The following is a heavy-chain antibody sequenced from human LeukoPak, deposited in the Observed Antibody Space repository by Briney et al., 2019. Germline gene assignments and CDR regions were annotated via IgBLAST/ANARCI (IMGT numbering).Heavy chain of an antibody. CDR1: GFTFTSYT. D-gene: IGHD2-15*01. CDR3: ARAPYCSGGSCYSYGGWFDY. J-gene: IGHJ4*02. CDR2: SSSRSSYI. Sequence: GGSLRLSCAASGFTFTSYTMNWVRQAPGKGLEWVSSSSSRSSYIFYADSVKGRFSISRDNPKNSLYLQMNSLRAEDTAVYYCARAPYCSGGSCYSYGGWFDYWGQGTLVTVSS. V-gene: IGHV3-21*01.